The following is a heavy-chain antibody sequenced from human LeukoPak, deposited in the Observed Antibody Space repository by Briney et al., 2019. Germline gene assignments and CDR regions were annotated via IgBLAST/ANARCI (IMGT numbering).Heavy chain of an antibody. CDR3: ARGHYYDSSGSTSPDY. Sequence: PGRSLRLSCAASGFSFSSYAMHWVRQAPGKGLEWVAVISYDGSNKYHADSVKGRFTISRDNSKNTLYLQMNSLRAEDTAVYYCARGHYYDSSGSTSPDYWGQGTLVTVSS. CDR1: GFSFSSYA. V-gene: IGHV3-30*04. CDR2: ISYDGSNK. D-gene: IGHD3-22*01. J-gene: IGHJ4*02.